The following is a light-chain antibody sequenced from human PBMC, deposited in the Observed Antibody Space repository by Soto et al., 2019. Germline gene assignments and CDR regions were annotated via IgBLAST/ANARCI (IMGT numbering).Light chain of an antibody. Sequence: IQMTQSPSTLSASVGDRVTITCRASQTISSWLAWYQQKPGKAPKLLIYKASTITSGVPSRFSGSGSGTEFTLTISSLQPDDFAAYYCQHYNSYSEAFGQGTKVDIK. CDR1: QTISSW. CDR2: KAS. V-gene: IGKV1-5*03. CDR3: QHYNSYSEA. J-gene: IGKJ1*01.